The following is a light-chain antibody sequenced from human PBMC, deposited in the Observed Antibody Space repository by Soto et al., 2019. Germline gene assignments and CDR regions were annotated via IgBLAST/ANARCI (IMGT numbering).Light chain of an antibody. V-gene: IGLV2-14*01. J-gene: IGLJ1*01. CDR1: SSDVGGYKY. CDR3: SSHTSRSTLV. Sequence: QSVLAQPASVSGSPGQSITISCTGTSSDVGGYKYVSWYQQHPGRAPKLMVSEVSNRPSGVSNRFSGSKSGNTASLTISGLQTEDEADYYCSSHTSRSTLVFGTGTKVTV. CDR2: EVS.